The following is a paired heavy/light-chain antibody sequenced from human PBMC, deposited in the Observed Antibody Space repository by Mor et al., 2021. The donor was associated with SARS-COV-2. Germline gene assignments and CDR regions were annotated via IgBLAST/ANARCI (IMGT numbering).Light chain of an antibody. CDR3: QQYGTSLRT. V-gene: IGKV3-20*01. CDR1: QSISSSY. CDR2: GAS. Sequence: EIVLTQSPGTLSLSPGERATLSCRASQSISSSYLAWYHHKPGQAPRLLIYGASSRATGIPDRFSGSGSGTDFTLTISRLEPEDFAVYYCQQYGTSLRTFGQGTKVE. J-gene: IGKJ1*01.
Heavy chain of an antibody. J-gene: IGHJ3*02. D-gene: IGHD1-7*01. CDR1: GFTFSNYS. CDR3: ARAGTNHRAEAFDI. Sequence: EVQLVESGGGLVKPGGSLRLSCAASGFTFSNYSMNWVRQAPGKGLEWVSSISSSSTYIYYGDSVKGRFTISRDNAKNSLYLQMNSLRPEDTAVYYCARAGTNHRAEAFDIWGQGTMVTVSS. CDR2: ISSSSTYI. V-gene: IGHV3-21*02.